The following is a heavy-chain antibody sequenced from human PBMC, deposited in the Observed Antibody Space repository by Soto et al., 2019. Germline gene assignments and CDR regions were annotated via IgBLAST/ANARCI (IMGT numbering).Heavy chain of an antibody. CDR3: ARDQLYYNDISGRPLNAFDV. CDR1: GFTFSSYS. CDR2: ISSSSSYI. V-gene: IGHV3-21*01. D-gene: IGHD3-22*01. J-gene: IGHJ3*01. Sequence: LRLSCAASGFTFSSYSMNWVRQAPGKGLEWVSSISSSSSYIYYADSVKGRFTISRDNAKNSLYLQMNSLRAEDTAVYYCARDQLYYNDISGRPLNAFDVWGQGTMVTVSS.